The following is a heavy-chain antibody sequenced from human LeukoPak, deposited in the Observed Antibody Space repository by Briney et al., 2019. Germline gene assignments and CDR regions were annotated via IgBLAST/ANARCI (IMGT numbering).Heavy chain of an antibody. V-gene: IGHV3-9*01. J-gene: IGHJ4*02. CDR2: ISWNSGSI. D-gene: IGHD2-15*01. CDR3: AKDIGYCSGGSCTTHFDY. CDR1: GFTFDDYA. Sequence: GRSLRLSCAASGFTFDDYAMHWVRQAPGKGLEWVSGISWNSGSIGYADSVKGRFTISRDNAKNSLYLQMNSLRAEDTALYYCAKDIGYCSGGSCTTHFDYWGQGTLVTVSS.